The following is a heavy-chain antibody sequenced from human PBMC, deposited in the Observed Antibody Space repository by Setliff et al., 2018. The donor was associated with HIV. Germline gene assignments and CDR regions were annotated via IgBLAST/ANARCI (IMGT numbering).Heavy chain of an antibody. CDR2: IYSDGRI. J-gene: IGHJ4*02. Sequence: GGSLRLSCAASGFTVSRDYMTWVRQAPGKGLEWVSLIYSDGRIYYADSVKGRFTISRDNAKNSLYLQMNSLRAEDTAVYFCAINRENQRQFDFWGQGTLVTVSS. V-gene: IGHV3-53*01. CDR1: GFTVSRDY. CDR3: AINRENQRQFDF.